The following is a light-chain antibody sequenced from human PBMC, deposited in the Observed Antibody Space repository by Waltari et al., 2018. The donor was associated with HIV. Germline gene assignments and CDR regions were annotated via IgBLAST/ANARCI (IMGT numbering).Light chain of an antibody. CDR1: QRVLYSSNNKNY. V-gene: IGKV4-1*01. CDR2: WAS. CDR3: QQYYSTPYT. Sequence: DIVMPQSPDSLAVSLGERATINCKSRQRVLYSSNNKNYLAWYQQKPGQPPKLLIYWASTRESGVPDRFSGSGSGTDFTLTISSLQAEDVAVYYCQQYYSTPYTFGQGTKLEIK. J-gene: IGKJ2*01.